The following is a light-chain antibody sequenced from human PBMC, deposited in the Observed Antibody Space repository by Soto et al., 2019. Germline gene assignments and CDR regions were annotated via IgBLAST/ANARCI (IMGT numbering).Light chain of an antibody. CDR1: QDISNY. CDR3: QQYDNLLSLT. J-gene: IGKJ4*01. Sequence: DIPMTQSPSSLSASVGDRVTITCQASQDISNYLNWYQQKPGKAPKLLIYDASNLETGVPSRFSGSGSGTDFTLTISSLQTEDIATYYCQQYDNLLSLTFGGGTKVEIK. CDR2: DAS. V-gene: IGKV1-33*01.